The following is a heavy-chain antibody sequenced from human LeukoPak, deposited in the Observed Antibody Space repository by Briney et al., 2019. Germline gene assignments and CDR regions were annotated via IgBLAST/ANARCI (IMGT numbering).Heavy chain of an antibody. J-gene: IGHJ4*02. CDR1: GGSFSSSIYY. CDR2: FFYSGST. V-gene: IGHV4-39*07. D-gene: IGHD4-17*01. Sequence: SETLSLTCTVSGGSFSSSIYYWGWIRQPPGKGLEWIGSFFYSGSTYYNPSLKSRVIISVDTSKNQFSLKLSSVTAADTAVYYCARVPTPTVSSTGFDYWGQGTLVTVSS. CDR3: ARVPTPTVSSTGFDY.